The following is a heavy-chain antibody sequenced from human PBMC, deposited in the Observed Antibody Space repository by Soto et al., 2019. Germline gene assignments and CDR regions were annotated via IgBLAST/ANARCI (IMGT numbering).Heavy chain of an antibody. J-gene: IGHJ4*02. CDR1: GYTFTSYA. D-gene: IGHD3-9*01. Sequence: ASVKVSCKASGYTFTSYAMHWVRQAPGQGLEWMGWINAGNGNTKYSQKFQGRVTITRDTSASTAYMELSSLRSEDTAVYYCARVTGYYAPDYWGQGTLVTVSS. CDR3: ARVTGYYAPDY. CDR2: INAGNGNT. V-gene: IGHV1-3*01.